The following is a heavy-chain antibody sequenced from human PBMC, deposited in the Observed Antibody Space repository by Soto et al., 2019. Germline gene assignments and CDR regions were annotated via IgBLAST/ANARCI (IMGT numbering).Heavy chain of an antibody. V-gene: IGHV3-23*01. CDR3: DTDCSSTSCDRFDP. CDR1: GFTFSSYA. CDR2: ISGSGGST. J-gene: IGHJ5*02. D-gene: IGHD2-2*01. Sequence: EVQLLESGGGLVQPGGSLRLSCAASGFTFSSYAMSWVRQAPGKGLEWVSAISGSGGSTYYADSVKGRFTISRDNSKNALYLQMDSLRAEDTAVYYCDTDCSSTSCDRFDPWGHGTLVTVFS.